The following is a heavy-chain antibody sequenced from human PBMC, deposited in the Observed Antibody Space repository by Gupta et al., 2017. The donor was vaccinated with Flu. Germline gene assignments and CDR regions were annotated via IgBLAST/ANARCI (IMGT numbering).Heavy chain of an antibody. D-gene: IGHD6-25*01. J-gene: IGHJ4*02. CDR2: ISGSGVSK. Sequence: SSYAMSWVRQAPGKGLEWVSGISGSGVSKYYADSVKGRFTISRDNSKNTLYLQMNSLRAEDTAVYYCVKEWAAAGGYYFDYWGQGTLVTVSS. V-gene: IGHV3-23*01. CDR3: VKEWAAAGGYYFDY. CDR1: SSYA.